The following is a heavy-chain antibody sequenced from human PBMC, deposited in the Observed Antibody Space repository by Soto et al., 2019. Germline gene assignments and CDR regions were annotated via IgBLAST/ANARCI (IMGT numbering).Heavy chain of an antibody. CDR3: ARLVEMATSTVFDY. V-gene: IGHV4-59*08. Sequence: QVQLQESGPGLVKPSETLSLTCTVSGGSISSYYWSWIRQPPGKGLEWIGYIYYSGRTNYNPSLKSRVPISVDTSKNQFSLKLSSVTAADTAVYYCARLVEMATSTVFDYWGQGTLVTVSS. CDR2: IYYSGRT. J-gene: IGHJ4*02. CDR1: GGSISSYY. D-gene: IGHD5-12*01.